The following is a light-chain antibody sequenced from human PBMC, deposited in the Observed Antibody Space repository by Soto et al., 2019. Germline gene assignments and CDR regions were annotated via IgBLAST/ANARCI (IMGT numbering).Light chain of an antibody. CDR3: SSYGGSNNLI. Sequence: QSVLTQPPSASGTPGQRVTISCSGSNSNIGRNTVNWYQQLPGTAPKLLIYSNHQRPSGVPDRFSGSKSGTSASLAISGLQSEDEADYYCSSYGGSNNLIFGGGTKLTVL. J-gene: IGLJ2*01. CDR1: NSNIGRNT. V-gene: IGLV1-44*01. CDR2: SNH.